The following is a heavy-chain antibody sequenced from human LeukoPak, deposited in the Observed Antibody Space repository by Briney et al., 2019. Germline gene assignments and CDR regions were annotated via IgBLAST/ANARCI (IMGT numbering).Heavy chain of an antibody. D-gene: IGHD2-2*01. CDR3: AKGGCSSTTCYLANP. J-gene: IGHJ5*02. CDR1: RFTFSSYG. CDR2: ISYDGTIR. Sequence: GGSLRLSCAAPRFTFSSYGMHWVRQAPGKGLEWVAVISYDGTIRNYADSVKGRFTISRDNSKNTLYLQMNSLTAEDTALYYCAKGGCSSTTCYLANPWGQGTLVTVSS. V-gene: IGHV3-30*18.